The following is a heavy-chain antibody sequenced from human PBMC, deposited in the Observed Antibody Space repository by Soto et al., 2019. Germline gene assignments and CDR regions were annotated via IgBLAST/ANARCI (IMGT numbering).Heavy chain of an antibody. D-gene: IGHD4-17*01. CDR3: ARDPTTVTANWFDP. J-gene: IGHJ5*02. CDR1: GFTFSSYA. Sequence: QVQLVESGGGVVQPGRSLRLSCAASGFTFSSYAMHWVRQAPGKGLEWVAVISYDGSNKYYADSVKGRFTISRDNSKNTLYLQMNSLRAEDTAVYYCARDPTTVTANWFDPWGQGTLVTVSS. V-gene: IGHV3-30-3*01. CDR2: ISYDGSNK.